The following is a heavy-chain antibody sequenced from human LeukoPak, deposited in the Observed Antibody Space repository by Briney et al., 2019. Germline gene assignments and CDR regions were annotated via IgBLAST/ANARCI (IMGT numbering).Heavy chain of an antibody. CDR3: ARTYYDILTGYNPYFDY. Sequence: GGSLRLSCAASGFTFSSYSMNWVRQAPGKGLEWVSSISSSSSYIYYADSVKGRFTISRDNAKNSLYLQMNSLRAEDTAVYYCARTYYDILTGYNPYFDYWGQGILVTVSS. D-gene: IGHD3-9*01. V-gene: IGHV3-21*01. CDR2: ISSSSSYI. J-gene: IGHJ4*02. CDR1: GFTFSSYS.